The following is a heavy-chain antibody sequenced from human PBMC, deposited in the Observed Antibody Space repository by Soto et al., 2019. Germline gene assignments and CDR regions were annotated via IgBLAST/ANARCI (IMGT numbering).Heavy chain of an antibody. D-gene: IGHD3-10*01. CDR3: APSFGSGSRSLDY. CDR1: GDTFNFYT. Sequence: QVQLVQSGAEVKKPGSSVKVSCTASGDTFNFYTINWVRQAPGLGLEWMGRFKPILSVSNSALKFQGRVTLTADKSTSTAYMVLSSLRSEDTAIYYCAPSFGSGSRSLDYWGQGALVTVSS. V-gene: IGHV1-69*02. J-gene: IGHJ4*02. CDR2: FKPILSVS.